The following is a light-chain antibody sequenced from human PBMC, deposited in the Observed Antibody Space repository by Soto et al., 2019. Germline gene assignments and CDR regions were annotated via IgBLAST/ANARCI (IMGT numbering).Light chain of an antibody. CDR3: QVWDSTSEHVV. CDR2: DDR. Sequence: SYELTQPPSVSVAPGQTARIACGGDNIETKSVHWSQQKPGQAPVLVVYDDRDRPSGIPERFSGSNSGNAATLTIRRVEAGDEADYYCQVWDSTSEHVVFGGGTQLTVL. V-gene: IGLV3-21*02. CDR1: NIETKS. J-gene: IGLJ7*01.